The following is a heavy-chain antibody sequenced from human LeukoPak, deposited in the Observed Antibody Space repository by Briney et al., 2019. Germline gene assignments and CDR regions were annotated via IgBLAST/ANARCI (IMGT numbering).Heavy chain of an antibody. V-gene: IGHV3-7*01. CDR3: ARVDLRPCYYYYYGMDV. CDR2: IKQDGSEK. D-gene: IGHD3/OR15-3a*01. Sequence: GGSLRLSCAASGFTFSSYWMSWVRQAPGKGLEWVANIKQDGSEKYYVDSVRGRFTISRDNAKNSLYLQMNSLRAEDTAVYYCARVDLRPCYYYYYGMDVWGQGTTVTVSS. CDR1: GFTFSSYW. J-gene: IGHJ6*02.